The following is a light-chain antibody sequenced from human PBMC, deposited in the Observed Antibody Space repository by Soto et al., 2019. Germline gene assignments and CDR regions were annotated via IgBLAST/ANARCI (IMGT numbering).Light chain of an antibody. J-gene: IGKJ4*01. CDR3: QQHSVWPST. Sequence: EIVLTQSPATLSLSPGERAALSCRASQSVSSYLAWYQQKPGQAPRLLIYDASKRAPGIPARFTGSGSGTDFTLTISSLEPEDFAVYLCQQHSVWPSTVGGGTKVEI. CDR2: DAS. V-gene: IGKV3-11*01. CDR1: QSVSSY.